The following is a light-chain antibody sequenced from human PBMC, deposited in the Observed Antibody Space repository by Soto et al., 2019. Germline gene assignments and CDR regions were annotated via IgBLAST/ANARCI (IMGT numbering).Light chain of an antibody. CDR2: AVS. Sequence: EIVMTQSPGTLSVSPGERATLSCRASQSISTNLAWYQQRPGQAPRLLMSAVSTRATGIPDTFSGSGSGTDFTLTVSRLEPEDFAVYYCQQYGRSVGFGQGTKVDIK. CDR1: QSISTN. V-gene: IGKV3-20*01. J-gene: IGKJ1*01. CDR3: QQYGRSVG.